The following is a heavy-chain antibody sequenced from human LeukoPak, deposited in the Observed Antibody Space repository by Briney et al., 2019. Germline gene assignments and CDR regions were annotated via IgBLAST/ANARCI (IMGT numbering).Heavy chain of an antibody. CDR2: MNPNSGNT. CDR3: ARGRKYSSSSGFDY. CDR1: GYTFTSYD. V-gene: IGHV1-8*03. J-gene: IGHJ4*02. Sequence: ASVKVSCKASGYTFTSYDINWVRQATGQGLEWMGWMNPNSGNTGYAQKFQGRVTITRNTFISTAYMELSSVRSEDTAVYYCARGRKYSSSSGFDYWGQGTLVTVSS. D-gene: IGHD6-6*01.